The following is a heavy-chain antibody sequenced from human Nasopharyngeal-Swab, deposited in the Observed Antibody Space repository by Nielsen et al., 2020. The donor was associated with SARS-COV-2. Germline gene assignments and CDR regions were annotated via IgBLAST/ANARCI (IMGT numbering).Heavy chain of an antibody. V-gene: IGHV4-34*01. CDR3: ARGLGQYYYDSSGYYFFDY. D-gene: IGHD3-22*01. CDR1: GGSFSGYY. CDR2: INHREST. J-gene: IGHJ4*02. Sequence: SATLSLTCAVYGGSFSGYYWSWIRKPPGKGLEWIGEINHRESTNYNPSLKSRVTITVETSKNQFSLKLSSVTAADTAVYYRARGLGQYYYDSSGYYFFDYWGQGTLVTVSS.